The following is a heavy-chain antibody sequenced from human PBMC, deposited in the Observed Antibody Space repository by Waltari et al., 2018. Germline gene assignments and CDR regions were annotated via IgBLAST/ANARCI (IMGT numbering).Heavy chain of an antibody. CDR3: ARDSAYYDILTGQALSYYMDV. CDR2: IYYSGST. Sequence: QVQLQESGPGLVKPSETLSLTCTVSGGSISSYYWNWIRHPPGKGLDWIGYIYYSGSTNYNPALKCRGAISVDTSKNQFSLKLSSVTAADTAMYYCARDSAYYDILTGQALSYYMDVWGKGTTVTVSS. CDR1: GGSISSYY. V-gene: IGHV4-59*13. J-gene: IGHJ6*03. D-gene: IGHD3-9*01.